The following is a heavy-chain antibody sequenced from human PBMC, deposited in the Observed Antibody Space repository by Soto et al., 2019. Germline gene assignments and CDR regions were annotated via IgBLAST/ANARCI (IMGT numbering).Heavy chain of an antibody. V-gene: IGHV1-8*01. D-gene: IGHD3-22*01. Sequence: QVPLVQSGAEVKKPGASVKVSCKASGFTFTSYDVNWVRQATGQGLEWMGWMNPNNGNTGYSQKFQGRVTLTRNTSISAAYMELSSLRSEDTAVYYCAITYYYDTSGREDAFDIWGQGTMVTVSS. CDR3: AITYYYDTSGREDAFDI. J-gene: IGHJ3*02. CDR1: GFTFTSYD. CDR2: MNPNNGNT.